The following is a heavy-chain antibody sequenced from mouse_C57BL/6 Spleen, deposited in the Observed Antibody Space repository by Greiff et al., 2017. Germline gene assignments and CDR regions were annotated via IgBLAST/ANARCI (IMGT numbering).Heavy chain of an antibody. CDR2: IDPSDSET. V-gene: IGHV1-52*01. CDR1: GYTFTSYW. D-gene: IGHD1-1*01. Sequence: QVQLQQPGAELVRPGSSVKLSCKASGYTFTSYWMHWVKQRPIQGLEWIGNIDPSDSETHYNQKFKDKATLTVDKSSSTAYMQLSSLTSEDSAVYYCARGSITTVVAPWYFDVWGTGTTVTVSS. J-gene: IGHJ1*03. CDR3: ARGSITTVVAPWYFDV.